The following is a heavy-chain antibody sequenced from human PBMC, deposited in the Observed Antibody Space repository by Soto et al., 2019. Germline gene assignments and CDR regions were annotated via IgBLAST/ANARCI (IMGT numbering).Heavy chain of an antibody. CDR3: ARDSGGYYEPLFDY. D-gene: IGHD3-22*01. V-gene: IGHV3-74*01. CDR1: GFTFSRYW. CDR2: INSDGSST. Sequence: EVQLVESGGGLVQPGGSLRLSCAASGFTFSRYWMHWVRQAPGKGLVWVSRINSDGSSTSYADSVKGRFTISRDNAENTLYLQMNSLRAEDTAVYYCARDSGGYYEPLFDYWGQGTLVTVSS. J-gene: IGHJ4*02.